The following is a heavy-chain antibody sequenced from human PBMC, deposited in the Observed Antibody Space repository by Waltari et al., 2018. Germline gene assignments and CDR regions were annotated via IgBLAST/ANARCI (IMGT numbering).Heavy chain of an antibody. Sequence: HVQLQQWGAGLLKPSETLSLTCAVYGGSFSGYYWSWIRQPPGKGLEWIGEINHSGSTNYNPSLKSRVTISVDTSKNQFSLKLSSVTAADTAVYYCARGRGRLHWGQGTLVTVSS. CDR1: GGSFSGYY. CDR3: ARGRGRLH. D-gene: IGHD6-25*01. V-gene: IGHV4-34*01. J-gene: IGHJ4*02. CDR2: INHSGST.